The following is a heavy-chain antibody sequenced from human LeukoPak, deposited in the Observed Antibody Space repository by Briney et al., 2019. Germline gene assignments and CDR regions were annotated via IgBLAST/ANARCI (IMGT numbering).Heavy chain of an antibody. J-gene: IGHJ5*02. CDR2: IYSGGST. V-gene: IGHV3-66*01. D-gene: IGHD3-10*01. Sequence: PGGSLRLSCAASGFTVSSNYMSWVRQAPGKGLEWVSVIYSGGSTYYADSVKGRFTISRDNSKNTLYHQMNSLRAEDTAVYYCARVLPHRLNWFDPWGQGTLVTVSS. CDR3: ARVLPHRLNWFDP. CDR1: GFTVSSNY.